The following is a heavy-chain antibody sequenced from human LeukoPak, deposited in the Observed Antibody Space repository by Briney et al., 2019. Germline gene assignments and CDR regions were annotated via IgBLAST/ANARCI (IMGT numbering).Heavy chain of an antibody. Sequence: SETLSLTCTVSGGSISTSSYYWGWVRQPPGKGLEWIGNIFYSGSTYYSPSLKSRVTISLDTSRNQFSLKLSSVTAADTAVYYCARGPQGDSSSWYFPLLYNWFDPWGQGTLVTVSS. CDR3: ARGPQGDSSSWYFPLLYNWFDP. CDR2: IFYSGST. CDR1: GGSISTSSYY. D-gene: IGHD6-13*01. V-gene: IGHV4-39*07. J-gene: IGHJ5*02.